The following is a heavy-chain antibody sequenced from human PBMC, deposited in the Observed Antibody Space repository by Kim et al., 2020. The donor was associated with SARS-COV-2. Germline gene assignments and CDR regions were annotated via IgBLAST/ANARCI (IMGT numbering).Heavy chain of an antibody. V-gene: IGHV3-33*01. J-gene: IGHJ6*02. CDR3: ARVWPGNGMDV. CDR1: GFTLSSYG. D-gene: IGHD1-26*01. CDR2: IWYDGSNK. Sequence: GGYLRLSCAASGFTLSSYGMHWVRQAPGKGLDWVAVIWYDGSNKYYADSVKGRFTISRDNSKNTLYLQMNSLRAEDTAVYYCARVWPGNGMDVWGQGTTVTVSS.